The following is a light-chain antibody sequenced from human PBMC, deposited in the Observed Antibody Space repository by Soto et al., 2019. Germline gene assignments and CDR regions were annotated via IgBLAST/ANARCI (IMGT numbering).Light chain of an antibody. CDR3: QHYNYWPYT. J-gene: IGKJ2*01. CDR1: QSISSY. V-gene: IGKV1-39*01. Sequence: DIQMTQSTSSLSASVGARVTITCRASQSISSYLNWYQQKPGKAPKLLIYAASSLQSGVPSRFSGSGSGTDFTLTISSLQSEDFAVYYCQHYNYWPYTFGQGTKVDNK. CDR2: AAS.